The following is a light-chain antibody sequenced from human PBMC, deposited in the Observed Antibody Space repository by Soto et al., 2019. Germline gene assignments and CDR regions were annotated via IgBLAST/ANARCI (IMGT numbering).Light chain of an antibody. Sequence: QSALTQPASVSGSPGQSITISCTRTSTDVGGYKYVSWYEQHPDKAPKLIIFEVSNRPSGISSRFSGSKSGNTASLTISGLQAEDEADYYCASYTSSSTSVIFGRGTKLTV. CDR1: STDVGGYKY. V-gene: IGLV2-14*01. J-gene: IGLJ2*01. CDR2: EVS. CDR3: ASYTSSSTSVI.